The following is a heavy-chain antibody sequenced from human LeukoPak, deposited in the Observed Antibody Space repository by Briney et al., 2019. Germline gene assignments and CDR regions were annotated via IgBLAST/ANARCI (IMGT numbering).Heavy chain of an antibody. D-gene: IGHD3-22*01. CDR2: IIPILGIA. CDR3: ARVTSGSGYYYGY. CDR1: GGTFSSYA. V-gene: IGHV1-69*04. Sequence: ASVKVSCKASGGTFSSYAISWVRQAPGQGLEWMGRIIPILGIANYAQKFQGRVTITADKSTSTAYMELSSLRSEDTAVYYCARVTSGSGYYYGYWGQGTLVTVSS. J-gene: IGHJ4*02.